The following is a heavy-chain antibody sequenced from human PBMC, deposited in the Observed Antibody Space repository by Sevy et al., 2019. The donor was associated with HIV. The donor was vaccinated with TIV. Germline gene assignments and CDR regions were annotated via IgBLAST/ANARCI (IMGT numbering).Heavy chain of an antibody. J-gene: IGHJ4*02. CDR3: ARQNGDYEFAFDY. CDR2: VSYDGTKK. D-gene: IGHD4-17*01. Sequence: GGALRLSCAASGFVFSDFAMHWVRQAPGKGLEWVAAVSYDGTKKYYSDSLEGRFHISGDNSKNTLFLQMNSLRPEDTAVCYCARQNGDYEFAFDYWGQGTLLTVSS. CDR1: GFVFSDFA. V-gene: IGHV3-30*04.